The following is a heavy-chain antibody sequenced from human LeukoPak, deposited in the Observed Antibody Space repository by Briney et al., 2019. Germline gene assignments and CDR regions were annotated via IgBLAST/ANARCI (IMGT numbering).Heavy chain of an antibody. J-gene: IGHJ3*02. D-gene: IGHD3-16*01. CDR3: ARVVWGSYLGAFDI. V-gene: IGHV3-74*01. CDR1: GFTFNDYW. CDR2: INTDGSST. Sequence: GGSLRLSCTVSGFTFNDYWMHWVRQAPGKGLVWVSRINTDGSSTDYADSVKGRFTISRDNAKNTLFLQMNSLRAEDTAVYYCARVVWGSYLGAFDIWGQGTTVTVSS.